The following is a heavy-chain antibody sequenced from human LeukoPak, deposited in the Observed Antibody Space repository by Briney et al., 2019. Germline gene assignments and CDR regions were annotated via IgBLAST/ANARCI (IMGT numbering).Heavy chain of an antibody. Sequence: PSETLSLTCTVAGGSISSYYWSWVRQPAGKGLEWIGRMYTSGSTNYNPSLKSRVTMSVDTSKNQFSLKLSSVTAADTAVCYCARDASYYYGSGSPRHFDYWGQGTLVTVSS. CDR1: GGSISSYY. J-gene: IGHJ4*02. CDR2: MYTSGST. CDR3: ARDASYYYGSGSPRHFDY. V-gene: IGHV4-4*07. D-gene: IGHD3-10*01.